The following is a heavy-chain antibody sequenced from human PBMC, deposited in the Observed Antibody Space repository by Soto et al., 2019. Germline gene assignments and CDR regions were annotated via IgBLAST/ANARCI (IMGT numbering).Heavy chain of an antibody. CDR3: AREAAVAGIFDY. D-gene: IGHD6-13*01. J-gene: IGHJ4*02. Sequence: SETLSLTCTVSGGSINSYYWSWIRQPPGKGLEWIGYIYYSGITDYNPALKSRVTISVDTSKNQFSLKLSSVTAADTAVYYCAREAAVAGIFDYLGQVTLVTVSS. CDR1: GGSINSYY. V-gene: IGHV4-59*01. CDR2: IYYSGIT.